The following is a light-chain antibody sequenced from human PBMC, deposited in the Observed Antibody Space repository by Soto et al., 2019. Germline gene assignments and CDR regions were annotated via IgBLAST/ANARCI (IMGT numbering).Light chain of an antibody. CDR1: QSITSS. CDR2: DAS. CDR3: QHYNYWPYT. J-gene: IGKJ2*01. V-gene: IGKV3-15*01. Sequence: EIVLTQSPGILSLSPGERASLSCGSSQSITSSFLAWYQRKPGQAPRLLIYDASTRATGVPARFSGSGSGTDFTLTISSLQSGDFAVYYCQHYNYWPYTFGQGTKVDIK.